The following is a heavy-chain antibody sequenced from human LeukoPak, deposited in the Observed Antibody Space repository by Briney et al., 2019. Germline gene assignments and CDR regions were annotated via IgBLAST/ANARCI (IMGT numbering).Heavy chain of an antibody. CDR2: IYHSGST. CDR1: GCSISSGYY. Sequence: PSETLSLTCAVSGCSISSGYYWGWIRQPPGKGLEWIGSIYHSGSTYYNPSLKSRVTISVDTSKNQFSLKLSSVTAADTAVYYCARQVIAVAGLFFDYWGQGTLVTVSS. CDR3: ARQVIAVAGLFFDY. J-gene: IGHJ4*02. V-gene: IGHV4-38-2*01. D-gene: IGHD6-19*01.